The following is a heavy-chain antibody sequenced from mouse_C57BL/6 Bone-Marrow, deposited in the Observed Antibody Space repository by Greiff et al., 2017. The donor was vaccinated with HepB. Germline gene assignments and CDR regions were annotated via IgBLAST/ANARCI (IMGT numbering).Heavy chain of an antibody. D-gene: IGHD1-1*01. J-gene: IGHJ4*01. Sequence: VQLQQPGAELVRPGSSVKLSCKASGYTFTSYWMHWVKQRPIQGLEWIGNIDPSDSETHYNQKFKDKATLTVDKSSSTAYMQLSSLTSEDSAVYYCARRGYRSSYGNYAMDYWGQGTSVTVSS. CDR3: ARRGYRSSYGNYAMDY. V-gene: IGHV1-52*01. CDR1: GYTFTSYW. CDR2: IDPSDSET.